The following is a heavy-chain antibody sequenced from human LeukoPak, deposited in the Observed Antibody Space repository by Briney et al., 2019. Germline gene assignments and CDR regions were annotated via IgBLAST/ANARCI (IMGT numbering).Heavy chain of an antibody. CDR1: DGSISGYY. CDR3: ARGITIFGVVIYNWFDP. D-gene: IGHD3-3*01. Sequence: PSETLSLTCTVSDGSISGYYWSWIRQPPGKGLEWIAYIYYTGSTNYNPSLKSRVTISLDAPKNQFSLKLTSVTAADTAVYYCARGITIFGVVIYNWFDPWGQGTLVTVSS. J-gene: IGHJ5*02. CDR2: IYYTGST. V-gene: IGHV4-59*08.